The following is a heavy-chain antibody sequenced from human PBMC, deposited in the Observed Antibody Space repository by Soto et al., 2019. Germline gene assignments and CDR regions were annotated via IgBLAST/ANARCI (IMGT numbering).Heavy chain of an antibody. CDR2: IVYDGSRK. CDR3: ARDQGYEKASGDAFDI. D-gene: IGHD2-2*01. V-gene: IGHV3-30-3*01. Sequence: GGSLRLSCAAAGFSFRSYAMHWVRQAPGKGLDWVAVIVYDGSRKYYADSLKGRFTISRDNSQNTLYLQMNSLTPEDTAVYYCARDQGYEKASGDAFDIWGQGTMVTVSS. J-gene: IGHJ3*02. CDR1: GFSFRSYA.